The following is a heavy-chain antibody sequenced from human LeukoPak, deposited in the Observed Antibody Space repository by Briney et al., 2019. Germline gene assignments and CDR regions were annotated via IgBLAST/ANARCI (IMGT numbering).Heavy chain of an antibody. V-gene: IGHV4-34*01. Sequence: SETLSLTCAVYGGSFSGYYWSRIRQPPGKGLEWIGEINHSGSTNYNPSLKSRVTISVDTSKNQFSLKLSSVTAADTAVYYCARIAAVTTGNYYYYYMDVWGKGTTVTVSS. CDR1: GGSFSGYY. CDR3: ARIAAVTTGNYYYYYMDV. CDR2: INHSGST. D-gene: IGHD4-17*01. J-gene: IGHJ6*03.